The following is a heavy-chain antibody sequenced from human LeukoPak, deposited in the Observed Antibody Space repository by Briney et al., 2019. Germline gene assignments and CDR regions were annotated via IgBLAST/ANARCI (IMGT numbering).Heavy chain of an antibody. CDR3: AKARGDISSAGYFDY. V-gene: IGHV3-30*18. Sequence: GGSLRLSCAASGFTFQDYGMHWVRQAPGKGLEWMAVISHDGGNQFSADSVKGRFTISRDNSKNTLYLQMNSLRPGDTAVYYCAKARGDISSAGYFDYWGQGTLVTVSS. D-gene: IGHD6-13*01. J-gene: IGHJ4*02. CDR2: ISHDGGNQ. CDR1: GFTFQDYG.